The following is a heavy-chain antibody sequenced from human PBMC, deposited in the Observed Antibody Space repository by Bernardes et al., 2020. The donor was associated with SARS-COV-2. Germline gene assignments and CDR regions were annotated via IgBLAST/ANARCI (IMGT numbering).Heavy chain of an antibody. J-gene: IGHJ4*02. Sequence: VSCKASGYTFTGYFIHWVRQAPGQRLEWMGWINPNTGGTNYVQKFQGRVTMTRDTSITTAYMELSRLGSDDTAIYFCARTRTTISTAGIPVDYWGQGTLVTVSS. CDR2: INPNTGGT. V-gene: IGHV1-2*02. D-gene: IGHD6-13*01. CDR1: GYTFTGYF. CDR3: ARTRTTISTAGIPVDY.